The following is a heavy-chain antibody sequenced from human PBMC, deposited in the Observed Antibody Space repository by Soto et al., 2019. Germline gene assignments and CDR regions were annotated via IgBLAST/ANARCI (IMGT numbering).Heavy chain of an antibody. D-gene: IGHD6-19*01. CDR2: IIPISGKA. J-gene: IGHJ3*02. Sequence: SVKVSCKASGGTFSSYAISWVRQAPGQGLEWMGGIIPISGKANYAQKFQGRVTITRNASTSTAYMELSSLRSEDTAVYYCARGSSGWDDAFDIWGQGTMVTVSS. V-gene: IGHV1-69*05. CDR3: ARGSSGWDDAFDI. CDR1: GGTFSSYA.